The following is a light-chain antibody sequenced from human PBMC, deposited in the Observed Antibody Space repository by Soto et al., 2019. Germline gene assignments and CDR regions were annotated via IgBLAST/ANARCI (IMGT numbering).Light chain of an antibody. Sequence: EIVLTQSPGTLSLSPGERATLSCRASQSVSSYLAWYQQKPGQAPRLLIYGASTRATGIPARFSGSGSGTEFTLTISSLQSEDFAVYYCQQYNEWPTFGQGTKVAIK. CDR3: QQYNEWPT. CDR2: GAS. V-gene: IGKV3-15*01. CDR1: QSVSSY. J-gene: IGKJ1*01.